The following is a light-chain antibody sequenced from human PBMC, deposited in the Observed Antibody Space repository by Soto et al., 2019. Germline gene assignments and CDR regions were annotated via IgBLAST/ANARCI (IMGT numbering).Light chain of an antibody. Sequence: DIQMTQSPSSLSASVGDRVTITCRASQSISSYLNWYQQKPGKAPKLLIYAASSLQSVVPSRFSSRGSGTDFTLTISSLQPEDFATYYCQPSYSTPWTFGQGIQVEIK. J-gene: IGKJ1*01. CDR2: AAS. CDR1: QSISSY. CDR3: QPSYSTPWT. V-gene: IGKV1-39*01.